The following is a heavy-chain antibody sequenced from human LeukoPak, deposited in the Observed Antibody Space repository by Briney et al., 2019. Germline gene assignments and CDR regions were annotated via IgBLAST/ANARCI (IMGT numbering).Heavy chain of an antibody. CDR2: IYDGGNT. J-gene: IGHJ4*02. CDR3: ARAWAE. CDR1: GGSISNSRYY. V-gene: IGHV4-39*07. Sequence: SETLSLTCTVSGGSISNSRYYWGWIRQPPGKGLEWIGSIYDGGNTYYNPSLKSRVTISVDTSKKQFSLKLNSVTAADTAVYYCARAWAEWGQGTLVTVSS. D-gene: IGHD7-27*01.